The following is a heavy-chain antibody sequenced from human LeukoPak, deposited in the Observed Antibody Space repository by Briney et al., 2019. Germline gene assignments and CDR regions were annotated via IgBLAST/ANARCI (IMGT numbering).Heavy chain of an antibody. D-gene: IGHD3-22*01. CDR2: INPSGGST. J-gene: IGHJ6*03. CDR1: GYTFTSYY. CDR3: ARAHSSRMAVYYYYYTDV. V-gene: IGHV1-46*01. Sequence: ASVKVSCKASGYTFTSYYMHWVRQAPGQGLEWMGIINPSGGSTSYAQKFQGRVTMTRDMSTSTVYMELSSLRSEDTAVYYCARAHSSRMAVYYYYYTDVWGKGTTVTVSS.